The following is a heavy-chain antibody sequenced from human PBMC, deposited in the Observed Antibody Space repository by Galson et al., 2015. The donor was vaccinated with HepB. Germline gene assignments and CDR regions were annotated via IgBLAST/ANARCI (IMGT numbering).Heavy chain of an antibody. V-gene: IGHV1-18*04. CDR3: ARGHYDSSSYSYSYYGMDV. CDR1: GYTFSTYG. CDR2: ISAYNGNT. Sequence: SVKVSCKASGYTFSTYGISWVRQAPGQGLEWMGWISAYNGNTNYAQKLQGRVIMTTDTSTSTAYMELRSLRSDDTAVYYCARGHYDSSSYSYSYYGMDVWGQGTTVTVSS. J-gene: IGHJ6*02. D-gene: IGHD3-22*01.